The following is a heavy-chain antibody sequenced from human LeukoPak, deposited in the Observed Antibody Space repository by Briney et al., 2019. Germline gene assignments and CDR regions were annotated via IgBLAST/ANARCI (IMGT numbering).Heavy chain of an antibody. CDR3: ATYYYDFWSGYSARFDY. D-gene: IGHD3-3*01. CDR1: GGSFSGYY. V-gene: IGHV4-34*01. CDR2: INHSGST. J-gene: IGHJ4*02. Sequence: SETLSLTCAVYGGSFSGYYWSWIRQPPGKGLEWIGEINHSGSTNYNPSLKSRVAISVDTSKNQFSLKLSSVTAADTAVYYCATYYYDFWSGYSARFDYWGQGTLVTVSS.